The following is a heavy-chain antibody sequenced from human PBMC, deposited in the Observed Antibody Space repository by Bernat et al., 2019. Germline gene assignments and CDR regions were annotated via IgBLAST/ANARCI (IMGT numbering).Heavy chain of an antibody. Sequence: EVQLLESGGGLVQPGGSLRLSCAASGFTFSSYAMSWVRQAPGKGLEWVSAISGSGGSTYYADSVQGRFTISRDNSKNTLYLQMNSLRAEDTAVYYCAKSTARYCSSTSCYGGAFDYWGQGTLVTVSS. CDR1: GFTFSSYA. J-gene: IGHJ4*02. CDR2: ISGSGGST. D-gene: IGHD2-2*01. CDR3: AKSTARYCSSTSCYGGAFDY. V-gene: IGHV3-23*01.